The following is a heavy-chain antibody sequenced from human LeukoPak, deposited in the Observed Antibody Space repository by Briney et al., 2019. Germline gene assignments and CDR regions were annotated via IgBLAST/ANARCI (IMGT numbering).Heavy chain of an antibody. CDR2: ISYDGSNK. CDR3: ARVYCTNGVCYDDD. V-gene: IGHV3-30*04. D-gene: IGHD2-8*01. J-gene: IGHJ4*02. Sequence: PGGSLRLSCAASGFTFSSYAMHWVRQAPGKGLEWVAVISYDGSNKYYADSVKGRFTISRDNSKNTLYLQMNSLRAEDTAVYYCARVYCTNGVCYDDDWGQGTLVTVSS. CDR1: GFTFSSYA.